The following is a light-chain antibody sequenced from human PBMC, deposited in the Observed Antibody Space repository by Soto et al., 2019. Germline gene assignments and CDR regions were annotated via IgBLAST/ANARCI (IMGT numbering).Light chain of an antibody. V-gene: IGKV1-5*01. J-gene: IGKJ1*01. CDR3: DHYTRT. CDR1: QSITGW. CDR2: DAS. Sequence: DIQITQCPSTLSSSLLDIVSITCRASQSITGWLAWYQQKPGKAPKLLIYDASSLEVGVPSRFSGSGSGTEFTLTISSMQPDDFATYYCDHYTRTFGQGTKVDIK.